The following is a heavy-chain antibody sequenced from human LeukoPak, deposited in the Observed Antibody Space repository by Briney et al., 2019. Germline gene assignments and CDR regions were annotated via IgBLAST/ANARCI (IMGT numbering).Heavy chain of an antibody. D-gene: IGHD1-26*01. V-gene: IGHV1-8*01. CDR1: GYTFTSYD. J-gene: IGHJ4*02. Sequence: ASVEVSCKTSGYTFTSYDLNWVRQATGQGLEWMGWVNPNSGNTGYAQKFQGRVTMTRDMSTSTVYMELSSLRSEDTAVYYCARVPQWELQIDYWGQGTLVTVSS. CDR2: VNPNSGNT. CDR3: ARVPQWELQIDY.